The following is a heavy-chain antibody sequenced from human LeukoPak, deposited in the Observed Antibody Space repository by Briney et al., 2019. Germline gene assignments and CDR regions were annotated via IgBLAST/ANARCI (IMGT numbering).Heavy chain of an antibody. CDR1: GGTFSSYA. Sequence: SVKVSCKASGGTFSSYAISWVRQAPGQGLEWMGGIIPIFGTANYAQKFQGRVTITADESTSTAYMELSSLRSEDTAVYYCARDHVDYYDSSGPHAFDIWGQGAMVTVSS. CDR3: ARDHVDYYDSSGPHAFDI. J-gene: IGHJ3*02. V-gene: IGHV1-69*01. CDR2: IIPIFGTA. D-gene: IGHD3-22*01.